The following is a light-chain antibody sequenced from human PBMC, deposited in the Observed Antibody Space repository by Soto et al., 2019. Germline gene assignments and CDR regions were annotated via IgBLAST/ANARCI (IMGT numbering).Light chain of an antibody. CDR2: EVN. J-gene: IGLJ2*01. CDR1: SSDVGGYNS. Sequence: QSVLTQPPSASGSPGQSVTISCTGTSSDVGGYNSVSWYQQHPGKAPKLMIYEVNKRPSGVPDRFSGSKSGNTASLTVSGLQAEDEADYYCISYADNHNGYVAIGGGTKLTVL. V-gene: IGLV2-8*01. CDR3: ISYADNHNGYVA.